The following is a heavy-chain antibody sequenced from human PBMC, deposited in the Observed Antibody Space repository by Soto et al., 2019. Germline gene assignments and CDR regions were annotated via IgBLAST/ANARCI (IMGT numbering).Heavy chain of an antibody. D-gene: IGHD3-10*01. J-gene: IGHJ5*02. CDR3: AKNSGWFNT. Sequence: GGSLRLSCAAPGFPFSSTDMTWVRQAPGKGLDWVSTIDGSGGTTYYADSVKGRFTISRDNSMNTVYLQMNSLRADDTALYYCAKNSGWFNTWGQGALVTVSS. CDR1: GFPFSSTD. V-gene: IGHV3-23*01. CDR2: IDGSGGTT.